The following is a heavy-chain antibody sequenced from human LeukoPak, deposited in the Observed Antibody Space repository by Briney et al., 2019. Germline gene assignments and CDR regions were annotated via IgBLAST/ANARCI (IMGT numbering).Heavy chain of an antibody. J-gene: IGHJ4*02. Sequence: VGSLRLSCAASGFTFSSYAMSWIRHAPGKGLEWVSAISGSGGSTYYADSVKGRFTICRDNSKNTLYLQMNSLRAEDTAVYYCAKLPPSRYMVRGVIHYWGQGTLVTVSS. CDR3: AKLPPSRYMVRGVIHY. CDR2: ISGSGGST. CDR1: GFTFSSYA. V-gene: IGHV3-23*01. D-gene: IGHD3-10*01.